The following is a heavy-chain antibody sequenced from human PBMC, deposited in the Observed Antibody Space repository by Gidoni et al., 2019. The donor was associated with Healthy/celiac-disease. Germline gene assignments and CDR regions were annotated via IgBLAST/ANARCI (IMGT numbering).Heavy chain of an antibody. CDR3: ARDPRVKDIVVVPAPALDY. CDR2: LSYDGSNK. V-gene: IGHV3-30-3*01. J-gene: IGHJ4*02. CDR1: GFTFSSYA. D-gene: IGHD2-2*01. Sequence: VQLVESGGGVVQPGRSRRLSCAASGFTFSSYAMHWVRQAPGKGLEWVAVLSYDGSNKYYADSVKGRFTISRDNSNNTLYLQMNSLRAEYTAVYYCARDPRVKDIVVVPAPALDYWGQGTLVTVSS.